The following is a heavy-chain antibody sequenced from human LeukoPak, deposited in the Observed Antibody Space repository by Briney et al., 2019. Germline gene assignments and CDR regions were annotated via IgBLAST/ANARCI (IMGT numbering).Heavy chain of an antibody. Sequence: GASVKVSCKASGYTFTSDYIHWVRQAPGQGLEGMEMIYPRDCNTSYAHKFQGRVTVTRDTSTSTVHMELSGLRSEDTAVYYCARDEEGFDYWGQGTLVTVSS. CDR2: IYPRDCNT. V-gene: IGHV1-46*01. CDR1: GYTFTSDY. J-gene: IGHJ4*02. CDR3: ARDEEGFDY.